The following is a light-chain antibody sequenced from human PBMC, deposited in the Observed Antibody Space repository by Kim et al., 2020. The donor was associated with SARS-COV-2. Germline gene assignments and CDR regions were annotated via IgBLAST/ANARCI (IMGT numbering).Light chain of an antibody. CDR1: RLGDKY. V-gene: IGLV3-1*01. CDR2: NDS. CDR3: QAWDNNNGA. Sequence: SYELTQPPSVSVSPGQTASITCSGDRLGDKYASWYQQKPGQSPVLVIYNDSRRPSGIPERFSGSNSGNTATLTNSGTQAIDEADYYCQAWDNNNGAFDGGTQLTVL. J-gene: IGLJ3*02.